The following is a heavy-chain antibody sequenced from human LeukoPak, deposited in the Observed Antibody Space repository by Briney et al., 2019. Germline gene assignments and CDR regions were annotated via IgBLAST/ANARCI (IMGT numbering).Heavy chain of an antibody. CDR1: GFAFDEHG. CDR2: INWSGGST. V-gene: IGHV3-20*04. D-gene: IGHD2-2*01. Sequence: GGSLRLSCTASGFAFDEHGMSWVRQVPGKGLGWVSGINWSGGSTGYADPLRGRFTISRDNAKNSLYLQMDSLRAEDTALYYCARAPITSPFYFDYWGQGTLVTVSS. J-gene: IGHJ4*02. CDR3: ARAPITSPFYFDY.